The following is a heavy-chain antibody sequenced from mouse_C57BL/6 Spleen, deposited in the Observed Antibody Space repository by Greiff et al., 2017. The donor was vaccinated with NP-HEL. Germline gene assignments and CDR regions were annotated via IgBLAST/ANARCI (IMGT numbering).Heavy chain of an antibody. CDR1: GYTFTDYN. D-gene: IGHD1-1*01. CDR2: INPNNGGT. V-gene: IGHV1-22*01. CDR3: ARWATTVVGPFDY. J-gene: IGHJ2*01. Sequence: EVQLQESGPELVKPGASVKMSCKASGYTFTDYNMHWVKQSHGKSLEWIGYINPNNGGTSYNQKFKGKATLTVNKSSSTAYMELRSLTSEDSAVDYCARWATTVVGPFDYWGQGTTLTVSS.